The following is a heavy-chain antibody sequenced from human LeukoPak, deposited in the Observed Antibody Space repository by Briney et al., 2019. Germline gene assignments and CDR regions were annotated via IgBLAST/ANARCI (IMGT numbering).Heavy chain of an antibody. V-gene: IGHV3-21*01. Sequence: NPGGSLRLSCAASGFAFSTYSMNWVRQAPGKGLEWVSSISSSSTYIYYADSVKGRVTISRDNAKNSLYLQMNSLRAEDTAVYYCARVLSGCETTRCELDYWGQRTLVTVSS. CDR3: ARVLSGCETTRCELDY. J-gene: IGHJ4*02. CDR2: ISSSSTYI. CDR1: GFAFSTYS. D-gene: IGHD1-26*01.